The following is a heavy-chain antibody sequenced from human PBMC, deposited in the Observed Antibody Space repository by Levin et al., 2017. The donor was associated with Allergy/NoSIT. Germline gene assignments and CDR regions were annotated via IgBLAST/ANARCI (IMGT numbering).Heavy chain of an antibody. Sequence: GESLKISCAASGFTFSSYWMHWVRQAPGKGLVWVSRINSDGSSTSYADSVKGRFTISRDNAKNTLYLQMNSLRAEDTAVYYCARGGLAYCGGDCYSRFDPWGQGTLVTVSS. CDR2: INSDGSST. CDR1: GFTFSSYW. D-gene: IGHD2-21*02. J-gene: IGHJ5*02. CDR3: ARGGLAYCGGDCYSRFDP. V-gene: IGHV3-74*01.